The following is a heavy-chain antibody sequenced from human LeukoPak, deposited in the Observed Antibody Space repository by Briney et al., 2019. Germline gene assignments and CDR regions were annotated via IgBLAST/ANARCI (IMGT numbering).Heavy chain of an antibody. Sequence: ASVTVSCKASGYTFTSYAMHWVRQAPGQRLEWMGWINAGNGNTKYSQKFQGRVTITRDTSASTAYMELSSLRSEDTAVYYCARDFDSPRYYYDILTGYPFDYWGQGTLVTVSS. CDR3: ARDFDSPRYYYDILTGYPFDY. D-gene: IGHD3-9*01. V-gene: IGHV1-3*01. CDR2: INAGNGNT. J-gene: IGHJ4*02. CDR1: GYTFTSYA.